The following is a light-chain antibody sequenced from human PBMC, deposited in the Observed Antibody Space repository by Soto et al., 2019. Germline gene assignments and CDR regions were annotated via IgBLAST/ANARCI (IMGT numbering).Light chain of an antibody. CDR3: CSYGDRV. CDR2: EVS. Sequence: QSALTQPASVSGSPGQSITISCTGTSSDVGSYNLVSWYQQHPGKAPKLMIYEVSKRPSGVSNRFSGSKSGNTASLTISGLQAEDETDYYCCSYGDRVFGGGTKVTVL. V-gene: IGLV2-23*02. CDR1: SSDVGSYNL. J-gene: IGLJ3*02.